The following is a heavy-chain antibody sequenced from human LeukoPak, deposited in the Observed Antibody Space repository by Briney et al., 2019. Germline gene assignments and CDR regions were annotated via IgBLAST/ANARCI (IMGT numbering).Heavy chain of an antibody. CDR1: GGTFSSYA. J-gene: IGHJ4*02. CDR2: ISAYNGNT. V-gene: IGHV1-18*01. D-gene: IGHD3-22*01. Sequence: ASVKVSCKASGGTFSSYAISWVRQAPGQGLEWMGWISAYNGNTNYAQKLQGRVTMTTDTSTSTAYMELRSLRSDDTAVYYCARGYSLYYYDSSGYIPSDYWGQGTLVTVSS. CDR3: ARGYSLYYYDSSGYIPSDY.